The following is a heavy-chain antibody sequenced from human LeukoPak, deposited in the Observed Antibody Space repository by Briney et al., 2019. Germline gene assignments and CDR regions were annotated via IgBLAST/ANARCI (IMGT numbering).Heavy chain of an antibody. CDR2: INQDASET. CDR1: GFTFRTYW. J-gene: IGHJ5*02. CDR3: CVYKAANWFDP. V-gene: IGHV3-7*01. D-gene: IGHD5/OR15-5a*01. Sequence: GGSLRLSCAASGFTFRTYWMSWVRQAPGKGLEWVANINQDASETQYADSVQGRFTISRDNAKNSLYVQMNSLRVEDTAIYYCCVYKAANWFDPWGQGTLVTVSS.